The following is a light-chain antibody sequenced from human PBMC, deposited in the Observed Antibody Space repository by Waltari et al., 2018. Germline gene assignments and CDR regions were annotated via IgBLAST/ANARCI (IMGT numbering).Light chain of an antibody. J-gene: IGKJ1*01. Sequence: DIVMTQSPDSLAVSLGERATINCRSRRSVLYSSNNKKYITWYQQKPGQPPKLLIYWASTRESGVPDRFSGSGSGTDFTLTISSLQAEDVAVYYCQQYYSTPWTFGQETKVEIK. CDR2: WAS. CDR3: QQYYSTPWT. CDR1: RSVLYSSNNKKY. V-gene: IGKV4-1*01.